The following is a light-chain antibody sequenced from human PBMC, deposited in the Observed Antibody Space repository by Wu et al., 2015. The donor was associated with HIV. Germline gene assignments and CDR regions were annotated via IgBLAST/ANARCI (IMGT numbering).Light chain of an antibody. CDR3: QQYENWPPYS. CDR1: QGISFY. Sequence: DIQLTQSPSFLSASVGDRVTITCRASQGISFYLAWYQQKPGEAPQLLIYAASTLQSGIPSRFSGSGSGTEFTLTISSLQPEDFAVYYCQQYENWPPYSFGQGTKLEIK. J-gene: IGKJ2*03. CDR2: AAS. V-gene: IGKV1-9*01.